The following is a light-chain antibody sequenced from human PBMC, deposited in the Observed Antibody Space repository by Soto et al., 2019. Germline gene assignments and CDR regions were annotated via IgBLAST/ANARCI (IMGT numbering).Light chain of an antibody. CDR2: DVS. CDR3: CSHAGSDWV. Sequence: QSVLTQPRSVSGSPGQSVTISCTGSSSDLGGYNYVSWYQQHPGKAPKLMINDVSKRPSGVPDRFFGSKSGNTASLTISGLQADDEADYYCCSHAGSDWVFGGGTKLTVL. J-gene: IGLJ3*02. CDR1: SSDLGGYNY. V-gene: IGLV2-11*01.